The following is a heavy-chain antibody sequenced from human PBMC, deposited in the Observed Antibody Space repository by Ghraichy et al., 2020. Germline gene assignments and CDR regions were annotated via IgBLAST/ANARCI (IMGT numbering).Heavy chain of an antibody. V-gene: IGHV4-34*01. CDR3: ATRRDFWSGYYAYFDY. D-gene: IGHD3-3*01. CDR2: INHSGST. J-gene: IGHJ4*02. Sequence: SETLSLTCAVYGGSFSGYYWSWIRQPPGKGLEWIGEINHSGSTNYNPSLKSRVTISVDTSKNQFSLKLSSVTATDTAVYYCATRRDFWSGYYAYFDYWGQGTLVTVSS. CDR1: GGSFSGYY.